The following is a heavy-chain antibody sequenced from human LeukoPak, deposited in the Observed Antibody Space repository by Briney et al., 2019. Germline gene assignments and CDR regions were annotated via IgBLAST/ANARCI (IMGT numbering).Heavy chain of an antibody. J-gene: IGHJ4*02. CDR1: GGSVSSGSYY. Sequence: PSETLSLTCTVSGGSVSSGSYYWRWIRRPPGKGLEWIGYVYYSGSTSYNPSLKSRVTISVDTSKNQFSLKLRSVTAADTAVYYCARGSFCYFDYWGQGTLVTVSS. V-gene: IGHV4-61*01. CDR2: VYYSGST. D-gene: IGHD6-25*01. CDR3: ARGSFCYFDY.